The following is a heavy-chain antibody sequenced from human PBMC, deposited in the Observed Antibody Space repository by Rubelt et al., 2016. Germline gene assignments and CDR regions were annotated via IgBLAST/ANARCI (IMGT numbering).Heavy chain of an antibody. J-gene: IGHJ5*02. CDR3: ARTSRRFGGWFDP. V-gene: IGHV3-7*01. CDR2: IKQDGSEK. CDR1: GFTFSSYW. Sequence: EVQLLESGGDLVQPGGSLRLSCAASGFTFSSYWMSWVRQAPGKGLEWVANIKQDGSEKYYVDSVKGRFTISRDNAKNSLYLQMNSLRPEDAAVYYCARTSRRFGGWFDPWGQGTLVTVSS. D-gene: IGHD3-3*01.